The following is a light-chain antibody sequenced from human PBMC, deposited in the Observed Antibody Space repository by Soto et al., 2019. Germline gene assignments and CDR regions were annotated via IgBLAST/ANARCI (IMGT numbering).Light chain of an antibody. V-gene: IGLV2-14*03. Sequence: QSALTQPASVSGSPGQSITISCTGTSSDIGGYNYVSWYQQHPGKAPKLMIYDVSDRPSGVSNRFSASKSGNTASLTISGLQAEDEADYYCSSDTSRNTEGFGTGTKLTVL. CDR2: DVS. CDR3: SSDTSRNTEG. CDR1: SSDIGGYNY. J-gene: IGLJ1*01.